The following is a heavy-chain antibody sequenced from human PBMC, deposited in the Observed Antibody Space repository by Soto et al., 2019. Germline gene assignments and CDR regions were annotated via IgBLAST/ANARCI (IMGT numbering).Heavy chain of an antibody. J-gene: IGHJ5*02. Sequence: SETLSLTCAVYGGSFSGYYWSWIRQPPGKGLEWIGEINHSGSANYNPSLKSRVTISVDTSKNQFSLKLSSVTAADTAVYYCARADNCSGGSCYGWFDPWGQGTLVTVPS. V-gene: IGHV4-34*01. CDR1: GGSFSGYY. CDR2: INHSGSA. D-gene: IGHD2-15*01. CDR3: ARADNCSGGSCYGWFDP.